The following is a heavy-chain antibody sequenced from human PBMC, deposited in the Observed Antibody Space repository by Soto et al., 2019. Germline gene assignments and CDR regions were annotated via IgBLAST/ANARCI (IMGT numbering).Heavy chain of an antibody. D-gene: IGHD3-22*01. CDR1: GGSVSSGDYY. Sequence: QVQLQESGPGLVKASQTLSLTCTVSGGSVSSGDYYWSWIRQPPGKGLEWIGYIDYSGSIYYNPSLKSRVTISVDTSKNQFSLKLTSVTAADTAVYYCARAHRYYDYPDIWGQGTMVTVSS. J-gene: IGHJ3*02. CDR3: ARAHRYYDYPDI. CDR2: IDYSGSI. V-gene: IGHV4-30-4*01.